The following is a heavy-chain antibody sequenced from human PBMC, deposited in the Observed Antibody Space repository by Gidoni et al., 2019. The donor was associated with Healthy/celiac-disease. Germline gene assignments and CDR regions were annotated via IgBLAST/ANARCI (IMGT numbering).Heavy chain of an antibody. CDR3: ARDTSSGYDDYYYYGMDV. D-gene: IGHD5-12*01. CDR2: INPSGGST. V-gene: IGHV1-46*01. J-gene: IGHJ6*02. Sequence: QVQLVQSGAEVKKPGASVKVSCKASGYTFPSYYMHWVRQAPGQGLEWMGIINPSGGSTSYAQKFQGRVTMTRDTSTSTVYMELSSLRSEDTAVYYCARDTSSGYDDYYYYGMDVWGQGTTVTVSS. CDR1: GYTFPSYY.